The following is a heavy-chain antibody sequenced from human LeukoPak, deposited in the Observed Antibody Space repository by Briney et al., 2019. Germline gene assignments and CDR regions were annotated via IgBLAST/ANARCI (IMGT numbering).Heavy chain of an antibody. J-gene: IGHJ4*02. CDR2: ISGSGGST. CDR1: GFTFTDYA. CDR3: AKDRYSRGYFD. Sequence: PGGSLRLSCAASGFTFTDYAMNWVRQAPGKGLEWLSAISGSGGSTYYADSIRGRFTISRDNSKNTLYLQMNSLRAEDTAIYYCAKDRYSRGYFDWGQGTLVTVSS. D-gene: IGHD3-22*01. V-gene: IGHV3-23*01.